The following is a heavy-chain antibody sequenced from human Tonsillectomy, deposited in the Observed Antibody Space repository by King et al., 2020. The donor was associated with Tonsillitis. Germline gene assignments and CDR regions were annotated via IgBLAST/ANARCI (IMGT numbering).Heavy chain of an antibody. V-gene: IGHV3-21*01. J-gene: IGHJ5*02. D-gene: IGHD5-12*01. CDR2: ISSSSSYI. Sequence: VQLVESGGGLVKPGGSLRLSCAASGFTFSSYSMNWVRQAPGKGLEWVSSISSSSSYIYYADSVKGRFTIYRDNAKNSLYLQMNSLRAEDTAVYYCARERDMVATGWFDPWGQGTLVTVSS. CDR3: ARERDMVATGWFDP. CDR1: GFTFSSYS.